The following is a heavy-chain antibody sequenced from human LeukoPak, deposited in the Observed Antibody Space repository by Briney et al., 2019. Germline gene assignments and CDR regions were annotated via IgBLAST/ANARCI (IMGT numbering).Heavy chain of an antibody. Sequence: PGGSLRLSCAASGFTFSSYAMGWVRQAPGKGLAWVSTIGGSGDGTYYADSVKGRFTISRDNSRNTLSLQMNSLRAEDTAVYYCTKRYYYDTSGNAGGPDPWGQGTLVTVSS. CDR3: TKRYYYDTSGNAGGPDP. D-gene: IGHD3-22*01. V-gene: IGHV3-23*01. CDR1: GFTFSSYA. J-gene: IGHJ5*02. CDR2: IGGSGDGT.